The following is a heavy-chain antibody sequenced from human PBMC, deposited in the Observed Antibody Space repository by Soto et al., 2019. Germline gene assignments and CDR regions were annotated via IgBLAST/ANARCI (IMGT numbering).Heavy chain of an antibody. CDR3: ATWVDYGDFEGFDF. CDR1: GGTLSSYY. CDR2: VEPNGGGS. Sequence: ASVKVSCKASGGTLSSYYMHWVRQAPGQGLEWMGWVEPNGGGSNSAQKFQGSVTMTWDTSITTAYLDLTRLTSNDTATYFCATWVDYGDFEGFDFWGQGTLVTVSS. J-gene: IGHJ4*02. V-gene: IGHV1-2*04. D-gene: IGHD4-17*01.